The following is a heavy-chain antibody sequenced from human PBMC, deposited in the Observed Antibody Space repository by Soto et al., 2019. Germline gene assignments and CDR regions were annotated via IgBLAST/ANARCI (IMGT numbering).Heavy chain of an antibody. J-gene: IGHJ4*02. Sequence: QVQLQQWGAGLLKPSETLSLTCAVYGGSFSGYSWTWIRQPPGTGLEWIGEINNSGSTNYNPSLKSRVTMSVDTSKNQFSLKLTSVTAADTAVYYCARDKITGLFDYWGQGTLVTVSS. D-gene: IGHD2-8*02. CDR2: INNSGST. V-gene: IGHV4-34*01. CDR3: ARDKITGLFDY. CDR1: GGSFSGYS.